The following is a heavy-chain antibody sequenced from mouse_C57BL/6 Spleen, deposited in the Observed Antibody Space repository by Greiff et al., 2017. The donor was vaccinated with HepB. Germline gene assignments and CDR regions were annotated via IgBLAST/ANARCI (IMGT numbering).Heavy chain of an antibody. D-gene: IGHD1-1*01. CDR1: GYSITSGYY. Sequence: EVKVEESGPGLVKPSQSLSLTCSVTGYSITSGYYWNWIRQFPGNKLEWMGYISYDGSNNYNPSLKNRISITRDTSKNQFFLKLNSVTTEDTATYYCARTPCYYGSSYLDYWGQGTTLTVSS. CDR2: ISYDGSN. J-gene: IGHJ2*01. CDR3: ARTPCYYGSSYLDY. V-gene: IGHV3-6*01.